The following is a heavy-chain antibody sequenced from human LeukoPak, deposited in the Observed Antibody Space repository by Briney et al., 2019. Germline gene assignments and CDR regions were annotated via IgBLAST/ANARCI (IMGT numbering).Heavy chain of an antibody. CDR1: GFTFSSYA. Sequence: GGSLRLSCAASGFTFSSYAMTWVRQAPGKGLQWVSAISGSGVIPYYADSVKGRFTISRDNSKNTLYLQMNSLRAEDTAVYYCAKDLWFGELPHYWGQGTLVTVSS. CDR2: ISGSGVIP. D-gene: IGHD3-10*01. V-gene: IGHV3-23*01. CDR3: AKDLWFGELPHY. J-gene: IGHJ4*02.